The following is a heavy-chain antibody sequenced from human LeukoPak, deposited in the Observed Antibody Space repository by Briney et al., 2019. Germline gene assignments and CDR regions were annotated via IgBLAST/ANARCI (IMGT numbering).Heavy chain of an antibody. Sequence: ASVKVSCEASGYTFTGCYIHWVRQAPGQGLEWMGRINPNSGGTNFARKFQGRVTMTRDMFISTVYLELNRLRSDDTAMYYCAREGPRDYVMTGADYWGQGTLVTVSS. D-gene: IGHD4-17*01. CDR3: AREGPRDYVMTGADY. V-gene: IGHV1-2*06. CDR1: GYTFTGCY. J-gene: IGHJ4*02. CDR2: INPNSGGT.